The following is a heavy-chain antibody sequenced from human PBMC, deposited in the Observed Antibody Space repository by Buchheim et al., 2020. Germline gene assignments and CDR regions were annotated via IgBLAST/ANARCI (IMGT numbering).Heavy chain of an antibody. CDR2: INGDGSST. CDR3: ARDRGYTGDY. CDR1: GFTFSSYW. D-gene: IGHD5-24*01. J-gene: IGHJ4*02. V-gene: IGHV3-74*01. Sequence: EVQLVESGGGLVQPGESLRLSCAASGFTFSSYWMHWVCQVPGRGLVWVSHINGDGSSTTYADSVKGRVTISRDNAKNTLYLQMHSLRAEDTAVYYCARDRGYTGDYWGQGTL.